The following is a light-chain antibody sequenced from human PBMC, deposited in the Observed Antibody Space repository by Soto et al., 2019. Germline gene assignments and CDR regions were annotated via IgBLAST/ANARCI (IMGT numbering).Light chain of an antibody. CDR3: QQGDIWPWT. CDR2: GVF. CDR1: QSVSSN. J-gene: IGKJ1*01. Sequence: EIVMTQSPATLSVSPGERATLSCRASQSVSSNLAWYQQKPGQAPRLLISGVFVRATGIPGRFSGSGSGTEFTLTISSLQSEDFATYYCQQGDIWPWTFGQGTKVDIK. V-gene: IGKV3D-15*01.